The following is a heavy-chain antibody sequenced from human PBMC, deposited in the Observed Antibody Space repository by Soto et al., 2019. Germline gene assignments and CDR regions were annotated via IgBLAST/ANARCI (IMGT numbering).Heavy chain of an antibody. Sequence: PGGSLRLSCAASGFTFSNYGMHWVRQALGKGLEWVAVISYDGSNEYYVDSVKGRFTISRDNSKNTLYLQMNSLRAEDTAVYYCAKVVHSSTWYRYFDYWGQGTLVTGSS. CDR3: AKVVHSSTWYRYFDY. CDR1: GFTFSNYG. J-gene: IGHJ4*02. D-gene: IGHD6-13*01. V-gene: IGHV3-30*18. CDR2: ISYDGSNE.